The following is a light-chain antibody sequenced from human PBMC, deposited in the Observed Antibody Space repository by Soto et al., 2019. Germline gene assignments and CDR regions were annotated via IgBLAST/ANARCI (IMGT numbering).Light chain of an antibody. Sequence: EIVMTKSPATLSVSPGERATLSCRASQSVSSNLAWYQQKPGQAPRLLIYGASTWATGIPARFSGSGSGTEFTLTISSLQSEDFAVYYCQQYNNWPPWTFGQGTKVDIK. J-gene: IGKJ1*01. CDR2: GAS. CDR1: QSVSSN. V-gene: IGKV3-15*01. CDR3: QQYNNWPPWT.